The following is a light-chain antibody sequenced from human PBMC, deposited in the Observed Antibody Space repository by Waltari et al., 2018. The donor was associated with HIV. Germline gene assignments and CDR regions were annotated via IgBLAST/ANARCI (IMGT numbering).Light chain of an antibody. CDR2: EVS. CDR1: SSDVGGYNH. V-gene: IGLV2-14*01. J-gene: IGLJ2*01. CDR3: SSYTSSSTLV. Sequence: QSALTQPASVSGSPGQSITLSCSGTSSDVGGYNHVPWYQQHPGKAPKLMIYEVSNRPSGVSNRFSGSKSGNTASLTISGLQAEDEADYYCSSYTSSSTLVFGGGTKLTVL.